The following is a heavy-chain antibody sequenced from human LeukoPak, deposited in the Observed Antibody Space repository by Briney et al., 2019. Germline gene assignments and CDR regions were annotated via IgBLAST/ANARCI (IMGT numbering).Heavy chain of an antibody. J-gene: IGHJ6*03. CDR2: IRYDGSNK. CDR1: GFTFSSYG. V-gene: IGHV3-30*02. Sequence: PGGSLRLSCAASGFTFSSYGMHWVRQAPGKELEWVAFIRYDGSNKYYADSVKGRFTISRDNSKNTLYLQMNSLRAEDTAVYYCAKELGRGSSHYYYYMDVWGKGTTVTISS. CDR3: AKELGRGSSHYYYYMDV.